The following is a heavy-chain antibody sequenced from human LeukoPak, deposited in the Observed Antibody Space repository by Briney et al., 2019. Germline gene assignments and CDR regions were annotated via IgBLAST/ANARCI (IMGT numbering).Heavy chain of an antibody. Sequence: GGSLRLSCAASGFTFSSYGMHWVRQAPGKGLEWVAVISYDGSNEYHGDSVKGRFFISRDNSKNTLYLQMNSLRAEDTAVYYCARSRSYYYGSGSDPDAFDIWGQGTMVIVSS. CDR1: GFTFSSYG. J-gene: IGHJ3*02. D-gene: IGHD3-10*01. V-gene: IGHV3-30*03. CDR2: ISYDGSNE. CDR3: ARSRSYYYGSGSDPDAFDI.